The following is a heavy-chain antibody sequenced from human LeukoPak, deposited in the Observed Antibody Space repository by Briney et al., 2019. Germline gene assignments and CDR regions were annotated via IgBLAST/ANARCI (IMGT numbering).Heavy chain of an antibody. CDR3: ARVGYYESSGYYEY. CDR1: GYTLTDYY. CDR2: INPNSGGT. Sequence: ASVNVSCTASGYTLTDYYMHWVRQAPGQGLEWMGRINPNSGGTNYAQKFQGRVTMTRDTSISTVYMELSRLRSDDTAVYYCARVGYYESSGYYEYWGQGTLVTVSS. D-gene: IGHD3-22*01. V-gene: IGHV1-2*06. J-gene: IGHJ4*02.